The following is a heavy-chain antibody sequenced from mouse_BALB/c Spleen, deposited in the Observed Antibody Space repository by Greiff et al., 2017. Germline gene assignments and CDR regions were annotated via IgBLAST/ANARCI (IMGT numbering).Heavy chain of an antibody. CDR1: GFTFTDYY. CDR3: ARRRDAMDY. V-gene: IGHV7-3*02. CDR2: IRNKANGYTT. Sequence: EVMLVESGGGLVQPGGSLRLSCATSGFTFTDYYMSWVRQPPGKALEWLGFIRNKANGYTTEYSASVKGRFTISRDNSQSILYLQMNTLRAEDSATYYCARRRDAMDYWGQGTSVTVSS. J-gene: IGHJ4*01.